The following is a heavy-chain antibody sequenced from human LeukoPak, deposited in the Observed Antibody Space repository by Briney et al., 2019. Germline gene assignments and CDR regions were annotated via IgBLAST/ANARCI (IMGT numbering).Heavy chain of an antibody. J-gene: IGHJ6*03. CDR1: GGSIRSGDHH. CDR3: ARDLGGYPFFMDV. CDR2: LDESGRP. Sequence: SSETLSFTCSVSGGSIRSGDHHWAWVRQPPGKGLEFIGSLDESGRPYYNRPLKSRVSISGDTSGKQFSLNLTSVTAADTAVYFCARDLGGYPFFMDVWGRGTTVIVSS. V-gene: IGHV4-39*07. D-gene: IGHD2-15*01.